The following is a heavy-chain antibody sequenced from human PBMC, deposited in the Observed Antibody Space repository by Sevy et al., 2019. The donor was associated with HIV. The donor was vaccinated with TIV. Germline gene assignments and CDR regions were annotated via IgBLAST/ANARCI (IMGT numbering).Heavy chain of an antibody. CDR1: GYTFLYHA. J-gene: IGHJ4*02. CDR3: AREGAKCGWYLDL. V-gene: IGHV1-3*01. D-gene: IGHD6-19*01. CDR2: IDAGNDDT. Sequence: ASVKVSCKASGYTFLYHAMHWVRQAPGHGLEWMGWIDAGNDDTKYSQKFQGRFTITRETSPSAHIFYLELTSLGSDDTAVYFCAREGAKCGWYLDLWGQGTLVTVSS.